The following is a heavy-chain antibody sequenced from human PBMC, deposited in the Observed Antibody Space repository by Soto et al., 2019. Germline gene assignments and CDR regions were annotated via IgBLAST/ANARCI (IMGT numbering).Heavy chain of an antibody. CDR3: ARLMGSSSSQFHYYGMDV. J-gene: IGHJ6*02. CDR2: ISAYNGNT. CDR1: GYTFTSYG. Sequence: GASVKVSCKASGYTFTSYGISWVRQAPGQGLEWMGWISAYNGNTNYAQKIKGRVTMTTDTSTSTAYMELRSLRSDDTAVYYSARLMGSSSSQFHYYGMDVWGQGTTVTVSS. V-gene: IGHV1-18*04. D-gene: IGHD6-6*01.